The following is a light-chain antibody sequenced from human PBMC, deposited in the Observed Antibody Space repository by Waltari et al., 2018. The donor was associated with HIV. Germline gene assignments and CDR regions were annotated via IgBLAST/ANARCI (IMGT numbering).Light chain of an antibody. CDR2: DVT. V-gene: IGLV2-8*01. CDR3: ASHAGSKDV. Sequence: QSALTQPPSASGSPGQSVAISCTGTSSDVGGYNSVSWYQQHPGKAPKLMIYDVTKRPSGVPDRFSGSKSGNTASLTVSGLQAEDEADYYCASHAGSKDVFGGGTRLTVL. J-gene: IGLJ2*01. CDR1: SSDVGGYNS.